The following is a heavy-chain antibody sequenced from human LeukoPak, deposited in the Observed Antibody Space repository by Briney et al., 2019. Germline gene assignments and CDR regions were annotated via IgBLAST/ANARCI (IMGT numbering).Heavy chain of an antibody. CDR2: FIPIFDTT. CDR1: GGTFTNYA. CDR3: ATDLKYYDFWSGYSFSGYFDY. D-gene: IGHD3-3*01. Sequence: SVKVSFKASGGTFTNYAVTWVRQAPGQGLEWMGGFIPIFDTTNYAPNFQGRVTMTEDTSTDTAYMELSSLRSEDTAVYYCATDLKYYDFWSGYSFSGYFDYWGQGTLVTVSS. J-gene: IGHJ4*02. V-gene: IGHV1-69*06.